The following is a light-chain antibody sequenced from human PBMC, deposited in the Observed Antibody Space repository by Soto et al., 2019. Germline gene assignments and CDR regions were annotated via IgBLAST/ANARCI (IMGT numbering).Light chain of an antibody. V-gene: IGKV3-11*01. Sequence: SLSPGERSTVSCRASQNVLSNLAWYQQKPGQSPRLLIYGASARATGIPARFSGSGSGTDFTLTISSLEPEDFAVYYCQQRSNWPRTFGQGTKV. CDR1: QNVLSN. J-gene: IGKJ1*01. CDR2: GAS. CDR3: QQRSNWPRT.